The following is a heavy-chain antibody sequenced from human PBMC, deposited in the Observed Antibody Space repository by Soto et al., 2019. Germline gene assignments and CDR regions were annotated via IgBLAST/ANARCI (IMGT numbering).Heavy chain of an antibody. Sequence: TSETLSLTCTVSGGSITSSNFYWGWVRQPPGKGLEWIGTLYSGGSAYYNASLKSRVAMSVDTSKNQFSLKVTSVTAADTAVYYCVKRSPGTMLDNWGQGTL. CDR3: VKRSPGTMLDN. J-gene: IGHJ4*02. CDR2: LYSGGSA. V-gene: IGHV4-39*01. CDR1: GGSITSSNFY.